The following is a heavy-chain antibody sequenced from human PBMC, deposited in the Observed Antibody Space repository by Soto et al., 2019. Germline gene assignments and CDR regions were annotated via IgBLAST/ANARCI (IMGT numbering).Heavy chain of an antibody. CDR3: ANSCSSSACFEY. CDR1: GFTFSSYG. D-gene: IGHD2-2*01. J-gene: IGHJ4*02. CDR2: ITYDGNDK. V-gene: IGHV3-30*18. Sequence: QVQLVESGGGVVQPGRSLRLSCVASGFTFSSYGMHWVRQAPGTGLEWVAAITYDGNDKYHADSVKGRFTISRDNSMNTLFLQMNSLTTEDTAVYYCANSCSSSACFEYWGQGALVTVSS.